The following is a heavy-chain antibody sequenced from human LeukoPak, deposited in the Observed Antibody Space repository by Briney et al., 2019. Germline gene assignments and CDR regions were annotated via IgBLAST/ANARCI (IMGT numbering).Heavy chain of an antibody. V-gene: IGHV3-23*01. Sequence: PGGSLRLSCAASGVTFSNYFMTWVRQAPGKGLEWVSSIRGDGTDTYYADSVKGRFTVSRDNSKNTLFLQMNSLRAEDTAVYYCAKESVVAVAATYFGNWGQGTLVTVSS. CDR1: GVTFSNYF. CDR3: AKESVVAVAATYFGN. CDR2: IRGDGTDT. D-gene: IGHD2-15*01. J-gene: IGHJ4*02.